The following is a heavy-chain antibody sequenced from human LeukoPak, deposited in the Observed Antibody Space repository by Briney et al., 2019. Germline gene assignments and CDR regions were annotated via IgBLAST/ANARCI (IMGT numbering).Heavy chain of an antibody. CDR1: GFTFSSYA. J-gene: IGHJ4*02. V-gene: IGHV3-23*01. Sequence: GGSLRLSCAASGFTFSSYAMSWVRPAPAKGLEGIQAIRVRGGTTYYADSVKGRFNISRENSKTTLYLQMNSLIAEDTAGYYCAKGGLAAAGTAVDYWGQGTLVTVSS. CDR3: AKGGLAAAGTAVDY. D-gene: IGHD6-13*01. CDR2: IRVRGGTT.